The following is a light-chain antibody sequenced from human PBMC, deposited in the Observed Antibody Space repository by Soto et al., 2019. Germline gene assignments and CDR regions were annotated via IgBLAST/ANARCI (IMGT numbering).Light chain of an antibody. CDR3: QQCGSLPGT. Sequence: EIVLTQSPAILSLSPGERATLSCRASQSVSTYLAWYQQKPGQAPRLLIYDTSNRASGVPARFSGSGSGIDFTLTISSLEPEDFAVYYCQQCGSLPGTFGQGTRVDIK. CDR2: DTS. J-gene: IGKJ1*01. V-gene: IGKV3-11*01. CDR1: QSVSTY.